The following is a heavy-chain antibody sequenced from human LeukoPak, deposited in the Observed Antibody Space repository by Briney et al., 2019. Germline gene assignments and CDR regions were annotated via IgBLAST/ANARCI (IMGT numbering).Heavy chain of an antibody. Sequence: PGGSLRLSCAASGFTFSDYFMNWVRQAPGKGLEYVSSISGSSRHIYYADSVKGRFTISRDNTKSSLYLQMNSLRVEDMAVYYCAGGYCGGDCYGDWGQGTLVTVSS. V-gene: IGHV3-21*01. J-gene: IGHJ1*01. CDR2: ISGSSRHI. CDR1: GFTFSDYF. D-gene: IGHD2-21*02. CDR3: AGGYCGGDCYGD.